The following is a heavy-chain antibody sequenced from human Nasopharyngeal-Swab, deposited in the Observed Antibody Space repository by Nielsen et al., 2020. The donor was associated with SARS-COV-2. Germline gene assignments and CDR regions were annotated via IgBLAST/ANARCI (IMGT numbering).Heavy chain of an antibody. J-gene: IGHJ4*02. Sequence: GESLKISCAASGFTFSSYGMHWVRQAPGKGPEWVAVISYDGSNKYYADSVKGRFTISRDNSKNTLYLQMNSLRAEDTAVYYCAKGPYGYSYGAYYFDYWGQGTLVTVSS. V-gene: IGHV3-30*18. CDR3: AKGPYGYSYGAYYFDY. D-gene: IGHD5-18*01. CDR1: GFTFSSYG. CDR2: ISYDGSNK.